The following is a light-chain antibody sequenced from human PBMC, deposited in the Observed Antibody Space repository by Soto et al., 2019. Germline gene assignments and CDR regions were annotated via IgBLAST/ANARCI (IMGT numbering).Light chain of an antibody. CDR1: QSISSW. J-gene: IGKJ1*01. Sequence: DIQMTQSPSTLSASVGDRVTITCRASQSISSWLAWYQQKPGKAPKLLIYKASSLESGVPSRFSGSGSGTEFTLAISSLQTDDVATYDCQQYNSYLWTFGQGTKVEIK. V-gene: IGKV1-5*03. CDR3: QQYNSYLWT. CDR2: KAS.